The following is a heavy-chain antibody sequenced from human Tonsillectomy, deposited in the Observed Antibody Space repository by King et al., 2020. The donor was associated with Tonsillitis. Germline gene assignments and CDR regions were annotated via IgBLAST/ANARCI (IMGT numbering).Heavy chain of an antibody. CDR2: IIPMFGSP. V-gene: IGHV1-69*06. CDR1: VGTFSNYA. J-gene: IGHJ4*02. D-gene: IGHD1-7*01. CDR3: ARFGSSNWDYFFDD. Sequence: QLVQSGAEVKKPGSSVKVSCKASVGTFSNYAISWVRQAPGQGLQWMGGIIPMFGSPNNAPNFQGRLTITADKATTTAYMELTSLRSDDTAVYYCARFGSSNWDYFFDDWGQGTLVSVSS.